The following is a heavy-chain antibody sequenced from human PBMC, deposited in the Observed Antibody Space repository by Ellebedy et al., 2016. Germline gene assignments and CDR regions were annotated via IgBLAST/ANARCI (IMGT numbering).Heavy chain of an antibody. CDR3: AKDHCTTTDCYCAQ. J-gene: IGHJ4*02. Sequence: GESLKISXAASGFTFINYAMNWVRQAPGKGLEWVAVISGNGVNTYYADSVKGRFTISRDNSENILYLQLNSLKAEDTAVYYCAKDHCTTTDCYCAQWGQGTLVAVSS. CDR1: GFTFINYA. D-gene: IGHD2-21*02. CDR2: ISGNGVNT. V-gene: IGHV3-23*01.